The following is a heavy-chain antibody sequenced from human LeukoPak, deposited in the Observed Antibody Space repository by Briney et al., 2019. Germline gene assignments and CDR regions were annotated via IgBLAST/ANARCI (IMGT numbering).Heavy chain of an antibody. Sequence: PGGSLRLSCAASGFIFSSSGMSWVRQAPGKGLEWVSTISDNGGSTYYPDSVKGRFTISRDNSKNTLYLQMNSLRAEDTAVYYCAKDNPFSGYDGRDYWGQGTLVAVSS. CDR1: GFIFSSSG. CDR3: AKDNPFSGYDGRDY. D-gene: IGHD5-12*01. CDR2: ISDNGGST. J-gene: IGHJ4*02. V-gene: IGHV3-23*01.